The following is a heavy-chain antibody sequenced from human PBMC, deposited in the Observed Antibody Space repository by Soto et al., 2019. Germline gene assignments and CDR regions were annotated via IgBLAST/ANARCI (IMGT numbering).Heavy chain of an antibody. J-gene: IGHJ6*02. CDR3: ARDPSYGVESYYYYGMDV. V-gene: IGHV3-48*02. D-gene: IGHD4-17*01. CDR1: GFTFSSYS. CDR2: ISSSSSTI. Sequence: PGGSLRLSCAASGFTFSSYSMNWVRQAPGKGLEWVSYISSSSSTIYYADSVKGRFTISRDNAKNSLYLQMNSLRDEDTAVYYWARDPSYGVESYYYYGMDVWGQGTTVTVSS.